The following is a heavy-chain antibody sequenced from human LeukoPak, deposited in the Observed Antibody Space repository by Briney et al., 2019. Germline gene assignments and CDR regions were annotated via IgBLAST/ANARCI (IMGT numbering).Heavy chain of an antibody. D-gene: IGHD4-23*01. V-gene: IGHV3-9*01. CDR2: ISWNSGSI. Sequence: GGSLRLSCAASGFTFDDYAMHWVRQAPGKGLEWVSGISWNSGSIGYADSVKGRFTISRDNAKNSLHLQMNSLRAEDTALYYCAKDLRGVVTRADYWGQGTLVTVSS. CDR3: AKDLRGVVTRADY. CDR1: GFTFDDYA. J-gene: IGHJ4*02.